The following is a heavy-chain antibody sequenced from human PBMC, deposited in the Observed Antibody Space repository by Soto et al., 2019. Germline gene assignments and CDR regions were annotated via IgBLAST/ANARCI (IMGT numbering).Heavy chain of an antibody. J-gene: IGHJ4*02. V-gene: IGHV1-69*02. Sequence: SVKVSCKASGGTFSSYTISWVRQAPGQGLEWMGRIIPILGIANYAQKFQGRVTITADKSTSTAYMELSSLRSEDTAVYYCAAMIPRYCSGGSCYSGYFDYWGQ. CDR1: GGTFSSYT. CDR2: IIPILGIA. D-gene: IGHD2-15*01. CDR3: AAMIPRYCSGGSCYSGYFDY.